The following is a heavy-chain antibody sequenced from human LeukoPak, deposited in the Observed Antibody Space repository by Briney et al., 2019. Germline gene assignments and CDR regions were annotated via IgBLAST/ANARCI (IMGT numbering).Heavy chain of an antibody. Sequence: SETLSLTCTVSGGSISSGGYYWSWIRQHPGKGLEWIGYIYYDGSTYYNPSLKSRVTISVGTPKNQFSLKLTSVTAADTAVYYCAREVVGTYQFDYWGQGTLVTVSS. CDR1: GGSISSGGYY. J-gene: IGHJ4*02. CDR2: IYYDGST. V-gene: IGHV4-31*03. D-gene: IGHD6-19*01. CDR3: AREVVGTYQFDY.